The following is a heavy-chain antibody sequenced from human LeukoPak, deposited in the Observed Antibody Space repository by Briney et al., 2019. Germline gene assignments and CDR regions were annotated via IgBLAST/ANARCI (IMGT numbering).Heavy chain of an antibody. D-gene: IGHD6-13*01. CDR3: ARAGAAAGTEYYYYMDV. CDR1: GGTFSSYA. J-gene: IGHJ6*03. Sequence: GSSVKVSCKASGGTFSSYAISWVRQAPGQGLEWMGGIIPIFGTANYAQKFQGGVTITTDESTSTAYMELSSLRSEDTAVYYCARAGAAAGTEYYYYMDVWGKGTTVTVPS. CDR2: IIPIFGTA. V-gene: IGHV1-69*05.